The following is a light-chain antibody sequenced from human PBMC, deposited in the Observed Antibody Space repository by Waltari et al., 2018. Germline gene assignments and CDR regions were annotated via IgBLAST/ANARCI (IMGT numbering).Light chain of an antibody. Sequence: QSALTQPRSVSGSPGQSVTISCTGTSNHVGGSNYVSWYQQHPDKAPKLIIYDINKRPSGVPDRFSGSKSGNTASLTISGLQAEDEADYYCCSYVGSNTYWVFGGGTKLTVL. CDR2: DIN. V-gene: IGLV2-11*01. CDR1: SNHVGGSNY. CDR3: CSYVGSNTYWV. J-gene: IGLJ3*02.